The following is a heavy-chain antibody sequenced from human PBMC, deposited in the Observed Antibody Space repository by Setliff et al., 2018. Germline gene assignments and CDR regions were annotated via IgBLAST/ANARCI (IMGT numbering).Heavy chain of an antibody. J-gene: IGHJ4*02. D-gene: IGHD2-15*01. V-gene: IGHV4-34*01. CDR2: ISYLGST. CDR3: ARGAPGRYCSGGSCSYFDY. CDR1: GGSLRNHK. Sequence: KPSETLSLTCDIYGGSLRNHKWSWIRQSPGKGLEWIGEISYLGSTNYNPSLKSRVVISTDTSNNQFSLLLRSEDTAVYYCARGAPGRYCSGGSCSYFDYWGQGILVTVSS.